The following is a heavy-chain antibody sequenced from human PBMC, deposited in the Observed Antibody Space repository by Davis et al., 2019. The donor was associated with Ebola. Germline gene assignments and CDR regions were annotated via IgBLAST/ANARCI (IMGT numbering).Heavy chain of an antibody. CDR2: ISPDGGRT. Sequence: HTGGSLRLSCVVSGFTFSSYWMHWVRQAPGKGPVWVLRISPDGGRTGYADSVKGRFTISRDNAKNTLYLQMNSLKAEDTAVYYCARDFDRVREWGQGTLVTVSS. J-gene: IGHJ4*02. CDR1: GFTFSSYW. V-gene: IGHV3-74*01. D-gene: IGHD3-22*01. CDR3: ARDFDRVRE.